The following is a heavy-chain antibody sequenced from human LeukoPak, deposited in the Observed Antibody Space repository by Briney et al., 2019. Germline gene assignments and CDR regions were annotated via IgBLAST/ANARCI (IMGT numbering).Heavy chain of an antibody. CDR1: GYTFTGYY. Sequence: ASVKVSCKASGYTFTGYYMHWVRQAPGQGLEWMGWINPNSGGTNYAQKSQGRVTMTRDTSISAAYMELSRLRSDDTAVYYCARGGSEHYFDYWGQGTLVTVSS. V-gene: IGHV1-2*02. D-gene: IGHD3-10*01. J-gene: IGHJ4*02. CDR3: ARGGSEHYFDY. CDR2: INPNSGGT.